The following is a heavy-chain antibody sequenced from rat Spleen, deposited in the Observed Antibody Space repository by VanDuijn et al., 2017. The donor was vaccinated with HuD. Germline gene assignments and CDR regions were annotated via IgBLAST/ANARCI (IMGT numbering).Heavy chain of an antibody. J-gene: IGHJ2*01. CDR2: INTGGDNT. D-gene: IGHD1-11*01. CDR1: GFTFSNYD. V-gene: IGHV5S23*01. Sequence: EVQLVETGGGLVQPGRSLKLSCAASGFTFSNYDMAWVRQAPTKGLEWVASINTGGDNTYYPDSVKGRFTISRDIAKTTLYLHMTSLRSEDTATYYCAKDLDYGPDYWGQGVMVTVSS. CDR3: AKDLDYGPDY.